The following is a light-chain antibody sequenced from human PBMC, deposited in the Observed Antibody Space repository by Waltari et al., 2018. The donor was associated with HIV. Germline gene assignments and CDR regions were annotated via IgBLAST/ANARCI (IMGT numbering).Light chain of an antibody. J-gene: IGKJ2*01. V-gene: IGKV4-1*01. Sequence: DIVMTQSPDSLAVSLGERATIDCKSSHNLLYNSNNKTYFAWYQQRPGQPPKLLINWASTRESGVPNRFSGSGSGTHFTLTISSLQAEDVAIYYCQQFYNVPRTFGQGTKVEIK. CDR1: HNLLYNSNNKTY. CDR3: QQFYNVPRT. CDR2: WAS.